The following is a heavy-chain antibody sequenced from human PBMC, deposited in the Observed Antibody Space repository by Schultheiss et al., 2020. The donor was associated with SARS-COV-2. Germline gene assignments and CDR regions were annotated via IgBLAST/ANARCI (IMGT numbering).Heavy chain of an antibody. D-gene: IGHD6-19*01. Sequence: GSLRLSCTASGFSFGDYAMHWVRQAPGKGLEWVAVISYDGNNKYYADSVKGRFTISRDNSKNTLYLQMNSLRAEDTAVYNCAREGHSSGWYSGGENWFDPWGQGTLVTVSS. CDR1: GFSFGDYA. V-gene: IGHV3-30-3*01. CDR3: AREGHSSGWYSGGENWFDP. CDR2: ISYDGNNK. J-gene: IGHJ5*02.